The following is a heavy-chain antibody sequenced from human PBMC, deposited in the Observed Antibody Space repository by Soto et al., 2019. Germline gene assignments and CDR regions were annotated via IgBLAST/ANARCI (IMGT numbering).Heavy chain of an antibody. J-gene: IGHJ3*02. V-gene: IGHV1-2*02. CDR2: INPATGAA. Sequence: VQSGAVVKKPGASVTVSCSASGYPVTAYYMHWVRQAPGRGLEWMGGINPATGAAKYTQTFQGRGTLTRDTSKSTVFLELIGLTSEDTAVFYCARGGGVGVAGSAAFDMWGQGTLVTVSS. D-gene: IGHD3-3*01. CDR1: GYPVTAYY. CDR3: ARGGGVGVAGSAAFDM.